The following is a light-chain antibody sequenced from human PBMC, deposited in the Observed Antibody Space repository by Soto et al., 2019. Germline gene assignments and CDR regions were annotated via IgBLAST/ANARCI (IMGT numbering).Light chain of an antibody. Sequence: EIVLTQSPGTLSLSPGERATLSCRASQSVSSGFLAWYQQKPGQAPRLLIYAASARATGIPDRFSGSGSGKDFTLTVSRLEPEDFAVYYCQQYHNSPRTFGKGTKVDIK. CDR3: QQYHNSPRT. CDR1: QSVSSGF. V-gene: IGKV3-20*01. J-gene: IGKJ1*01. CDR2: AAS.